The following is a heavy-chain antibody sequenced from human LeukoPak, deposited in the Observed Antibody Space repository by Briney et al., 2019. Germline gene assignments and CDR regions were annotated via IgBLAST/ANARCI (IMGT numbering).Heavy chain of an antibody. CDR1: GGSISSYY. V-gene: IGHV4-4*07. CDR2: IYSSGTT. J-gene: IGHJ4*02. CDR3: AKSDSGSNHFDY. D-gene: IGHD3-10*01. Sequence: SETLSLTCTVSGGSISSYYWSWIRQPAGKRLEWIGRIYSSGTTDYNPPLKSRVIMSVDTSKNQFTLKLSSVSAADTAVYYCAKSDSGSNHFDYWGQGTLVSVSS.